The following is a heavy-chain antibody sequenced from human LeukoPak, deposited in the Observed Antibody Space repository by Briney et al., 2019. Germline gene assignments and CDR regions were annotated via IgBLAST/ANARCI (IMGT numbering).Heavy chain of an antibody. CDR1: GYTLTELS. V-gene: IGHV1-24*01. J-gene: IGHJ4*02. Sequence: ASVKVSCKVSGYTLTELSMHWVRQAPGKGLEWMGGFDPEDGETIYAQKFQGRVTMTEDTSTDTAYMELSSLRSEDTAVYYCATDPVGASTFDYWGQETLVTVSS. CDR2: FDPEDGET. CDR3: ATDPVGASTFDY. D-gene: IGHD1-26*01.